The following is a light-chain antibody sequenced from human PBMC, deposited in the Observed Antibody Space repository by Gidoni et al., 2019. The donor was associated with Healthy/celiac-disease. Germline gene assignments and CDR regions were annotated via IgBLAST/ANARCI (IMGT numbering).Light chain of an antibody. V-gene: IGKV3-20*01. CDR1: QSVSSSY. J-gene: IGKJ1*01. CDR3: QQYGSSPET. CDR2: AAS. Sequence: EIVLTQSPGTLYLSPGERASLACRASQSVSSSYLAWYQQKPGQAPRLLIYAASSRATGIPDRFSGSGSGTDFTLTISRLQPEDFAVYYCQQYGSSPETFGQGTKVEIK.